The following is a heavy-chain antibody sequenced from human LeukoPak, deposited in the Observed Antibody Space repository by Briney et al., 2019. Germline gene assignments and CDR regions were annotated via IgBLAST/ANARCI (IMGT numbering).Heavy chain of an antibody. CDR1: GGSISSYY. D-gene: IGHD5-18*01. V-gene: IGHV4-59*01. CDR3: ARENNGYSYGYDYYYMDV. CDR2: IYYSGST. Sequence: NTSETLSLTCTVSGGSISSYYWSWIRQPPGKGLEWIGYIYYSGSTNYNPSLKSRVTISVDTSKNQFSVKLSSVTAADTAVYYCARENNGYSYGYDYYYMDVWGKGTTVTVSS. J-gene: IGHJ6*03.